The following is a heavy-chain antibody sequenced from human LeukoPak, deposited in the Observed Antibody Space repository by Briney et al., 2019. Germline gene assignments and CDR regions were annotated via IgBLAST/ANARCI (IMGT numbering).Heavy chain of an antibody. CDR1: GGSISSSSYY. CDR3: ARHGFLSGWYRGPGYYYYGMDV. CDR2: IYYSGST. D-gene: IGHD6-19*01. V-gene: IGHV4-39*01. J-gene: IGHJ6*02. Sequence: SETLSLTCTVSGGSISSSSYYWGWIRQLPGKGLEWIGSIYYSGSTYYNPSLKSRVTISVDTSKNQFSLKLSSVTAADTAVYYCARHGFLSGWYRGPGYYYYGMDVWGQGTTVTVSS.